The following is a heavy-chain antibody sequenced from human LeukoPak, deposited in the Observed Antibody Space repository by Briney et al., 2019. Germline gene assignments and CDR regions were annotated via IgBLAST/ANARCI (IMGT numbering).Heavy chain of an antibody. J-gene: IGHJ5*02. D-gene: IGHD4-11*01. CDR1: GFSFSNYG. CDR3: AKVPRATVGNWFDP. Sequence: GGSLRLSCAASGFSFSNYGMSWVRQAPGKGLEWFSAISDSGSSTFYADSVKGRFTISRDNSKNTLYLQMNSLRAEDTAVYYCAKVPRATVGNWFDPWGQGTLVTVSS. V-gene: IGHV3-23*01. CDR2: ISDSGSST.